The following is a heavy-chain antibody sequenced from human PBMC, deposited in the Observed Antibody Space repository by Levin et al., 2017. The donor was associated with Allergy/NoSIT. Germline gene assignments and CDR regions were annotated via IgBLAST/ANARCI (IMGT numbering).Heavy chain of an antibody. J-gene: IGHJ4*02. Sequence: GGSLRLSCAASGFTFSSYAMSWVRQAPGKGLEWVSGVSGSGGTTNYADSVKGRFTISRDNSKNTLYLQMNSLRAEDTAVYYCAKGSTSYYGSGSHYFLDYWGQGTLVTVST. CDR1: GFTFSSYA. V-gene: IGHV3-23*01. CDR2: VSGSGGTT. D-gene: IGHD3-10*01. CDR3: AKGSTSYYGSGSHYFLDY.